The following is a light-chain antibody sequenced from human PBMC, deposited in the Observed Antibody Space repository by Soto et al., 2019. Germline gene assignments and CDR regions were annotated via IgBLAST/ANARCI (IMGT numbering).Light chain of an antibody. Sequence: DIQMTQSPSSLSASVGDRVTITCRSSQSIDRSLNWYQQKPGEAPNLLIYAASGLQTGVPSRFSGGASGTDFTLTISSVQLDDLATYYCQQSYTTPWTYGHGTKVEMK. CDR1: QSIDRS. CDR3: QQSYTTPWT. CDR2: AAS. J-gene: IGKJ1*01. V-gene: IGKV1-39*01.